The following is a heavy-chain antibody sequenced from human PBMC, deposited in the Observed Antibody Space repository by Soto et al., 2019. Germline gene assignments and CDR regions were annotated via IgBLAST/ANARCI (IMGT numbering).Heavy chain of an antibody. Sequence: ASVKVSCKASGGTFSSYAISWAREAPGQGLEWMGGIIPIFGTANYAQKFQGRVTITADESTSTAYMELSSLRSEDTAVYYCARDPGASGGTRSEYFQHWGQGTLVTVSS. CDR1: GGTFSSYA. CDR2: IIPIFGTA. V-gene: IGHV1-69*13. J-gene: IGHJ1*01. D-gene: IGHD1-26*01. CDR3: ARDPGASGGTRSEYFQH.